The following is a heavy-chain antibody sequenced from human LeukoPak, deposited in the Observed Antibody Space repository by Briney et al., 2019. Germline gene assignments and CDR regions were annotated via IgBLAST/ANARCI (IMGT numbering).Heavy chain of an antibody. D-gene: IGHD3-16*01. J-gene: IGHJ3*02. V-gene: IGHV3-7*01. CDR2: IKQDGSEK. CDR1: GFTFSSDW. Sequence: GGSLRLSCVASGFTFSSDWMNWLRPAPGKGLEWVANIKQDGSEKYSVGSVKGRFIISRDNAKKSLYLKMNSLRAEDTAVYYCARDPTLYYYVYRAFDIWGQGTMVTVSS. CDR3: ARDPTLYYYVYRAFDI.